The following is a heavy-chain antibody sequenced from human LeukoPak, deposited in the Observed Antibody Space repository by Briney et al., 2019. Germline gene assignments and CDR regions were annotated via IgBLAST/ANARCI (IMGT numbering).Heavy chain of an antibody. CDR2: INPNSGVT. CDR3: ARHGRFYDAFDI. V-gene: IGHV1-2*02. Sequence: ASVKVSCKASGYTFTDYYMHWVRQAPGRGLEWMGWINPNSGVTKFAQKFQGRVTMTRDTSISTAYMDLSRLRSDDTAVYYCARHGRFYDAFDIWGQGTMVAVSS. J-gene: IGHJ3*02. CDR1: GYTFTDYY. D-gene: IGHD3-3*01.